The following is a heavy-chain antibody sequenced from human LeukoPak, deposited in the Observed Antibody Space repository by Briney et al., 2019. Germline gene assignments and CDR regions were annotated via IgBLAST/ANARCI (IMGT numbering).Heavy chain of an antibody. J-gene: IGHJ6*03. CDR1: GFTVSNYA. V-gene: IGHV3-64*01. CDR3: ARTPFDRRPDHYYYYMDV. Sequence: GSLRLSCAASGFTVSNYAMDWVRPAPGKGLEYVSGINSDGDKTYYANSVKGRFMISRDNYKNTLYLQLGSLRTEDVAVYFCARTPFDRRPDHYYYYMDVWGKGTTVTVSS. D-gene: IGHD3-16*01. CDR2: INSDGDKT.